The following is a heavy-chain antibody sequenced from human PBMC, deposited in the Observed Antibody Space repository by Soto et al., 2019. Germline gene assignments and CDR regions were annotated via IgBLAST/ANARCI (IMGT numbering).Heavy chain of an antibody. Sequence: EVQLVESGGGLVQPGGSLRLSCAASGFTFSSYSMNWVRQAPGKGLEWVSYISSSSSTIYYADSVKGRFTISRDNAKNSLYLQMNSLRDDDTAVYYCARAFDFWSGYYALYYYGMDVWGQGTTVTVSS. V-gene: IGHV3-48*02. CDR2: ISSSSSTI. D-gene: IGHD3-3*01. J-gene: IGHJ6*02. CDR1: GFTFSSYS. CDR3: ARAFDFWSGYYALYYYGMDV.